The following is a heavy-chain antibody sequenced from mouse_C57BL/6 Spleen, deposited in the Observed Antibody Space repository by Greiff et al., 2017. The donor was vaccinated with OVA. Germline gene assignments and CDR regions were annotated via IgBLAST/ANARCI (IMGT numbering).Heavy chain of an antibody. CDR2: INPNYGTT. CDR3: AGGGPGTWFAY. CDR1: GYSFTDYN. D-gene: IGHD4-1*01. V-gene: IGHV1-39*01. J-gene: IGHJ3*01. Sequence: VQLKESGPELVKPGASVKISCKASGYSFTDYNMNWVKQSNGKSLEWIGVINPNYGTTSYNQKFKGKATLTVDQSSSTAYMQLNSLTSEASAVYYSAGGGPGTWFAYWGQGTLVTVSA.